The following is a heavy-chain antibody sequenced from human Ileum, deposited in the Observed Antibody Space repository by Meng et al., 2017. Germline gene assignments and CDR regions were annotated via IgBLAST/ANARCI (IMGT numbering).Heavy chain of an antibody. V-gene: IGHV4-4*02. CDR2: IFQSGRT. Sequence: GQLTESGQGLVKPSGTLSLTCAVSGTWWSWVRQPPGKGLEWIGEIFQSGRTNYNPSLKSRATISIDKSKSQISLQLSAVTAADTAVYSCATSNDRDVYYLGYWGQGTLVTVSS. CDR3: ATSNDRDVYYLGY. D-gene: IGHD3-22*01. J-gene: IGHJ4*02. CDR1: GTW.